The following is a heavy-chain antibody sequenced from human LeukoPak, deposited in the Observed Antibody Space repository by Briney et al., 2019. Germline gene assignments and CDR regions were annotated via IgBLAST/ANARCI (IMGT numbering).Heavy chain of an antibody. CDR2: IIPIFGTA. CDR3: VRDGHRLYDYYYYYMDV. Sequence: ASVKVSCKASGGTFSSYAISWVRQAPGQGLEWMGGIIPIFGTANYAQKFQGRVTITADESTSTAYMELRSLRSDDTAVYFCVRDGHRLYDYYYYYMDVWGKGTTVTVSS. V-gene: IGHV1-69*13. J-gene: IGHJ6*03. CDR1: GGTFSSYA. D-gene: IGHD2-2*02.